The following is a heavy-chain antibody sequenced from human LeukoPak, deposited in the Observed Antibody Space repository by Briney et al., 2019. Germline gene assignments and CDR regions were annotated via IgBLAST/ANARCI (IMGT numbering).Heavy chain of an antibody. CDR2: INHSGST. Sequence: SETLPLTCPVYGGSFSGYYWTWIRQPPGRGLEWIGEINHSGSTNYNPSLKSRVTISVDTSKSQFSLKLNSVTAADTAMYYCARGRDPYWGQGTLVTVSS. CDR1: GGSFSGYY. V-gene: IGHV4-34*01. CDR3: ARGRDPY. J-gene: IGHJ4*02. D-gene: IGHD5-24*01.